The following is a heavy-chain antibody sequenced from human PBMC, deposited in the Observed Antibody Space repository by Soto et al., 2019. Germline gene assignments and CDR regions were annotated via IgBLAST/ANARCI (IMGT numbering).Heavy chain of an antibody. CDR1: GGTFSSYA. D-gene: IGHD6-6*01. J-gene: IGHJ5*02. V-gene: IGHV1-69*13. Sequence: ASVKVSCKASGGTFSSYAISWVRQAPGQGLEWMGGIIPIFGTANYAQKFQGRVTITADESTSTAYMELSSLRSEDTAVYYCARVPARGLNWFDPWGQGTLVTVSS. CDR2: IIPIFGTA. CDR3: ARVPARGLNWFDP.